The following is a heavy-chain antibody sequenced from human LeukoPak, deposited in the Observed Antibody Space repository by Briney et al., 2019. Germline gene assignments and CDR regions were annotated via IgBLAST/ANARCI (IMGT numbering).Heavy chain of an antibody. CDR2: ISGSGGST. J-gene: IGHJ4*02. CDR3: AKLELEPNLEDYDFWSGLSMDDY. D-gene: IGHD3-3*01. V-gene: IGHV3-23*01. Sequence: QPGGSLRLSCAASGFTFSSYAMSWVRQAPGKGLEWVSAISGSGGSTYYADSVKGRFTISRDNSKNTLYLQMNSLRAEDTAVYYCAKLELEPNLEDYDFWSGLSMDDYWGQGTLVTVSS. CDR1: GFTFSSYA.